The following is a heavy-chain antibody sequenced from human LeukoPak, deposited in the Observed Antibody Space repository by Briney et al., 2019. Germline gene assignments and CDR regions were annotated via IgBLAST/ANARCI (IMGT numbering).Heavy chain of an antibody. V-gene: IGHV3-15*01. CDR2: IKSKTDGGTT. CDR1: GFTFSNAW. Sequence: GESLRLSCAASGFTFSNAWMNWVRQAPGKGLEWVGRIKSKTDGGTTDYAAPVKGRFTISRDDSKNTLYLQMNSLKTEDTAVYYCTTDVFAIVATMDGFDIWGQGTVATVSS. J-gene: IGHJ3*02. D-gene: IGHD5-12*01. CDR3: TTDVFAIVATMDGFDI.